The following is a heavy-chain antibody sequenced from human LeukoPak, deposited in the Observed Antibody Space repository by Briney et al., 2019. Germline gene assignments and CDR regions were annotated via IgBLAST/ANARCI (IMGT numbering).Heavy chain of an antibody. V-gene: IGHV3-66*01. J-gene: IGHJ4*02. D-gene: IGHD5-18*01. CDR3: ARGYPDY. CDR2: IYSGGTT. CDR1: GLAVNSYY. Sequence: GGSLRLFWAASGLAVNSYYMSWVRQAPGKGLEWVSVIYSGGTTYYADSVKGRFTISRDNSKNTLSLQLNSLRAEDTAVYYCARGYPDYWGQGTLVTVSS.